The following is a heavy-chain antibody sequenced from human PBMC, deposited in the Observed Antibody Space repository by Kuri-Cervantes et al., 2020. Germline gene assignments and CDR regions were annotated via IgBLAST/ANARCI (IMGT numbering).Heavy chain of an antibody. J-gene: IGHJ6*03. D-gene: IGHD4-11*01. CDR2: ISGSGGST. CDR3: AKDPPDTVAGGYYYYYMDV. CDR1: GFTFSSYE. Sequence: GESLKISCAASGFTFSSYEMNWVRQAPGKGLEWVSAISGSGGSTYYADSVKGRFTISRDNSKNTLYLQMNSLRAEDTAVYYCAKDPPDTVAGGYYYYYMDVWGKGTTVTVSS. V-gene: IGHV3-23*01.